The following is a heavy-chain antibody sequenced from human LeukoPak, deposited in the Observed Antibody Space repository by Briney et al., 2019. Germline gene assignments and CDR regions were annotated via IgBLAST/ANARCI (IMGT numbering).Heavy chain of an antibody. V-gene: IGHV3-53*01. CDR2: IYSGGST. J-gene: IGHJ4*02. Sequence: GGSLRLSCEVSGFTVSGDYMSWVRQAPGKGLEWVSVIYSGGSTYYADSVKGRFTISRDNSKSTLYIQMNSLRAEDTAVYYCARAKPKNMVRGLIMRRESRYYFDYWGQGTLVTVSS. D-gene: IGHD3-10*01. CDR1: GFTVSGDY. CDR3: ARAKPKNMVRGLIMRRESRYYFDY.